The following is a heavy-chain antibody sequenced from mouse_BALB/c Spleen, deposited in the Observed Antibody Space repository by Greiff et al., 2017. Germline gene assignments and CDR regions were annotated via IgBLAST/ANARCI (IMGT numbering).Heavy chain of an antibody. CDR2: ISYSGST. CDR3: ARRGYGAGYWYFDV. CDR1: GDSITSCY. V-gene: IGHV3-8*02. D-gene: IGHD1-2*01. Sequence: EVQLVESGPSLVKPSQTLSLTCSVTGDSITSCYWNWIRKYPGNKLEYMGYISYSGSTYYNPSLKSRISITRDTSKNQYYLQLNSVTTEDTATYYCARRGYGAGYWYFDVWGAGTTVTVSS. J-gene: IGHJ1*01.